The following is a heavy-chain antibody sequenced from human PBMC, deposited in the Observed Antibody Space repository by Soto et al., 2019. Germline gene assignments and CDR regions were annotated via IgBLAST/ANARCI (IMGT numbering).Heavy chain of an antibody. CDR3: SRDIGAAPFDY. V-gene: IGHV3-33*01. D-gene: IGHD3-16*01. CDR2: IWADGTTK. J-gene: IGHJ4*02. Sequence: QVQLVESGGGVVKSGRSLRLSCAASGFTLTSSGMHWVRQAPGKGLEGVAVIWADGTTKDYADSLKGRFTISRDNSQNTLYLQMNSLRADDTAVYYCSRDIGAAPFDYWGQGTLVTVSS. CDR1: GFTLTSSG.